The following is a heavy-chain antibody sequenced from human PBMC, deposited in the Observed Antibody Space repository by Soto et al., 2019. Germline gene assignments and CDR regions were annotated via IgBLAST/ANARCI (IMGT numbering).Heavy chain of an antibody. CDR1: GGSISSYY. CDR2: IYYSGST. Sequence: QVQLQESGPGLVKPSETLSLTCTVSGGSISSYYWSWIRQPPGKGLEWIGYIYYSGSTNYNPSLNSRFTISLNTSKDQFTLKMSSGTAADPAVYYFAGGDLYDSSGYYACWFDPWGQGTMVTVSS. CDR3: AGGDLYDSSGYYACWFDP. J-gene: IGHJ5*02. D-gene: IGHD3-22*01. V-gene: IGHV4-59*01.